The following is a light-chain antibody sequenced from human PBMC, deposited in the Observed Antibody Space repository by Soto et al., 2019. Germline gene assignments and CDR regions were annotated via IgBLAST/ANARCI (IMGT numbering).Light chain of an antibody. CDR1: QDIRND. CDR3: GQDYNYTLT. V-gene: IGKV1-6*01. Sequence: AIQMTQSPSSLSASVGGRVTITCRASQDIRNDLGWYQQKPGKAPKLLIYGASTLQSGVPSRLRGSGYGTDLTITISSMKNEDFETYYCGQDYNYTLTFGHGTKVDIK. CDR2: GAS. J-gene: IGKJ1*01.